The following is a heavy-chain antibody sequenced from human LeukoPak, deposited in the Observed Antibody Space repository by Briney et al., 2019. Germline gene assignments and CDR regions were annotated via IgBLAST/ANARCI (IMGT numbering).Heavy chain of an antibody. Sequence: GGSLRLSCAASGFTFTTYEMNWVRQAPGKGLEWVSYISDGGSTIYYADSVKGRFTISRDNAKNSLYLQMNSLRAEDTAVYYCARDRAAAGRDNWFDPWGQGTLVTVSS. D-gene: IGHD6-13*01. V-gene: IGHV3-48*03. CDR3: ARDRAAAGRDNWFDP. CDR1: GFTFTTYE. CDR2: ISDGGSTI. J-gene: IGHJ5*02.